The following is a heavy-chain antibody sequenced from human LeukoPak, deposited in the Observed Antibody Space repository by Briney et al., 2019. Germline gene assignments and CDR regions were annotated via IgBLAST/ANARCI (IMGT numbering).Heavy chain of an antibody. CDR1: GFTFSSYA. CDR2: ISYDGSNK. J-gene: IGHJ4*02. D-gene: IGHD6-19*01. Sequence: GGSLRLSCAASGFTFSSYAMHWVRQAPGKGLEWVAVISYDGSNKYCADSVKGRFTISRDNSKNTLYLQMNSLRAEDTAVYYCAREIAVAATSVDYWGQGTLVTVSS. V-gene: IGHV3-30*04. CDR3: AREIAVAATSVDY.